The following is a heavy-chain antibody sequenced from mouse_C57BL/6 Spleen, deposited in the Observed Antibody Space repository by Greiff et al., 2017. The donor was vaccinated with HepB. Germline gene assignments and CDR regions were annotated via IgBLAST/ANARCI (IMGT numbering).Heavy chain of an antibody. CDR1: GFNIKDYY. D-gene: IGHD2-3*01. V-gene: IGHV14-2*01. CDR2: IVPEDGET. J-gene: IGHJ1*03. Sequence: EVQLQQSGAELVKPGASVKLSCTASGFNIKDYYMHWVKQRTEQGLEWFGRIVPEDGETKYAPKFQGKATITADTSSKTTYLKFRSLTSEDTAVYCCARDGYYGYFDVWGTGTTVTVSS. CDR3: ARDGYYGYFDV.